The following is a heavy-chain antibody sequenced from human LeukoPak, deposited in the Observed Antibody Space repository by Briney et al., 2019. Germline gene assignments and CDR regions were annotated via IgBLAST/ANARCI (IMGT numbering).Heavy chain of an antibody. V-gene: IGHV4-59*12. J-gene: IGHJ4*02. CDR1: GGSISSYY. CDR3: ARDRGGYTYSHDY. D-gene: IGHD5-18*01. CDR2: IYYSGGT. Sequence: PSETPSLTCTVSGGSISSYYWSWTRQPPGKGLEWVGYIYYSGGTYYNPSLRSRLTILVDTSRNQFSLKLYSVTAADTAVYYCARDRGGYTYSHDYWGQGTLVTVSS.